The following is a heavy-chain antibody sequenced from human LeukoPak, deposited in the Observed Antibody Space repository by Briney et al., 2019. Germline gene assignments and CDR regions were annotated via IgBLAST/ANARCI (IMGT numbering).Heavy chain of an antibody. CDR2: MNPHSASV. V-gene: IGHV1-8*01. D-gene: IGHD1-1*01. Sequence: ASVKVSCKASGYTFTSNDINWVRQATGQGLEWMGWMNPHSASVGYAQKFQGRVIMTWDTSISTAYMELSSLTSVDTAVYYCVRVPQRVPHNWFDPWGQGTLVTVSS. CDR1: GYTFTSND. CDR3: VRVPQRVPHNWFDP. J-gene: IGHJ5*02.